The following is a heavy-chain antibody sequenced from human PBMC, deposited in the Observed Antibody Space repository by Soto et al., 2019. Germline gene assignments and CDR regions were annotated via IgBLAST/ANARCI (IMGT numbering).Heavy chain of an antibody. CDR1: VYSFTSYW. D-gene: IGHD6-13*01. J-gene: IGHJ6*02. CDR3: ARTAAAGKYYYGVDV. V-gene: IGHV5-51*01. CDR2: IYPGDSDT. Sequence: EVQLVQSGAEVKKPGESLKISCKGSVYSFTSYWICWVRQLPGKGLEWMGIIYPGDSDTRYSTSFQGQVTSSADKSISTAYLQWSSLKASDTAIYYCARTAAAGKYYYGVDVWGQGTTVTVSS.